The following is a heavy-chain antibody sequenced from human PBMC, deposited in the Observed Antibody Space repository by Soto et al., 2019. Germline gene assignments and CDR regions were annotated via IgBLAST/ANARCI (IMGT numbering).Heavy chain of an antibody. CDR1: GGSISSSSYY. J-gene: IGHJ4*02. CDR2: IYYSGST. Sequence: SETLSLTCTVSGGSISSSSYYWGWIRQPPGKGLEWIGSIYYSGSTYYNPSLKSRVTISVDTSKNQFSLKLSSVTAADTAVYYCARHPSTVTTIRPTYFDYWGQGTLVTVSS. D-gene: IGHD4-17*01. V-gene: IGHV4-39*01. CDR3: ARHPSTVTTIRPTYFDY.